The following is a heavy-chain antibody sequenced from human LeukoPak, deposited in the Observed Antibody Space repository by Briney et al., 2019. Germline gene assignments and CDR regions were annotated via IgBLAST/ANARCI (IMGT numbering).Heavy chain of an antibody. CDR1: GGSISSTNYY. CDR2: IYHSGST. CDR3: ARSVDYYDSSGLDY. V-gene: IGHV4-39*07. D-gene: IGHD3-22*01. J-gene: IGHJ4*02. Sequence: SETLSLTCTVSGGSISSTNYYWGWIRQPPGKGLEWIGSIYHSGSTYYHPSLKSRVTISVDTSKNQFSLKLSSVTAADTAVYYCARSVDYYDSSGLDYWGQGTLVTVSS.